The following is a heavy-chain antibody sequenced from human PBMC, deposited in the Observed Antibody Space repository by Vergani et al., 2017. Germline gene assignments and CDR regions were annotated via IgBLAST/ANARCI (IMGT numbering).Heavy chain of an antibody. D-gene: IGHD3-22*01. J-gene: IGHJ4*02. Sequence: QVRLQESGPGLVKPSETLSLTCTVSGVSISSYYWSWIRQPPGKGLEWIGYIYYSGSTNYNPSLKSRVTISVDTSKNQFSLKLSSVTAADTAVYYCASGPHYDSSGSLGYWGQGTLVTVSS. CDR2: IYYSGST. V-gene: IGHV4-59*01. CDR1: GVSISSYY. CDR3: ASGPHYDSSGSLGY.